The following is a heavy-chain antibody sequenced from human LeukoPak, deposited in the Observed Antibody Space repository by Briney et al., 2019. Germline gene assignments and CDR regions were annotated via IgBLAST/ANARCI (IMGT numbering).Heavy chain of an antibody. Sequence: SETLSLTCAVSGYSISSGCYWGWIRQPPGKGLEWIGSIYHSGSTYYNPSLKSRVTISVDTSKNQFSLKLSSVTAADTAVYYCASRFKMTTVTANYYFDYWGQGTLVTVSS. D-gene: IGHD4-17*01. CDR2: IYHSGST. CDR1: GYSISSGCY. V-gene: IGHV4-38-2*01. J-gene: IGHJ4*02. CDR3: ASRFKMTTVTANYYFDY.